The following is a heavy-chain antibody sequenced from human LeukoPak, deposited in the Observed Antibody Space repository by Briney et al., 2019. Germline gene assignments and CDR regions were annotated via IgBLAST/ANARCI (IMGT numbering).Heavy chain of an antibody. Sequence: ERSLRLSCAASRFTFSSYGMHWVRQAPGKGLEWVAVISYDGRNKNYADSVKGRFTISRDNSKNTLYLQMNSLRVEDTAVYFCAKDLTGGNYYLDYWGQGTLVTVSS. V-gene: IGHV3-30*18. CDR2: ISYDGRNK. CDR3: AKDLTGGNYYLDY. J-gene: IGHJ4*02. D-gene: IGHD1-26*01. CDR1: RFTFSSYG.